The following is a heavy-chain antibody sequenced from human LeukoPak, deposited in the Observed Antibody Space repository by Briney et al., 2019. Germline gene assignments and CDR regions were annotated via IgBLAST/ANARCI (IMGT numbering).Heavy chain of an antibody. V-gene: IGHV1-69*13. Sequence: GASVKVSCKASGGTFSSYAISWVRQAPGQGLEWMGGIIPIFGTANYAQKFQGRVTITADESTSTAYMELSSLRSENTAVYYCARAPDIVATMAYNWFDPWGQGTLVTVSS. CDR1: GGTFSSYA. CDR2: IIPIFGTA. CDR3: ARAPDIVATMAYNWFDP. D-gene: IGHD5-12*01. J-gene: IGHJ5*02.